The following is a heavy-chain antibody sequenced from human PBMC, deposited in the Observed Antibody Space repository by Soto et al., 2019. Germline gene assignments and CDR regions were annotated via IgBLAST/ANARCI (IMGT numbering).Heavy chain of an antibody. J-gene: IGHJ4*02. V-gene: IGHV3-21*01. CDR3: ARSSADTAMVNYFDY. CDR2: ISSSSSYI. Sequence: EVQLLESGGGLVKPGGSLRLSCAASGFTFSSYSMNWVRQAPGKGLEWVSSISSSSSYIYYADSVKGRFTISRDNAKNSLYLQMNSLRAEDTAVYYCARSSADTAMVNYFDYWGQGTLVTVSS. D-gene: IGHD5-18*01. CDR1: GFTFSSYS.